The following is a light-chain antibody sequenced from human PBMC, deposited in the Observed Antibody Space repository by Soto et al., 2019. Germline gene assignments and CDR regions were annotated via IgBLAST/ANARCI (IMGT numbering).Light chain of an antibody. CDR2: KAS. V-gene: IGKV1-5*03. Sequence: DIPMTQSPSTLSASVGDRVTITCRASQSISSWLAWYQQKPGQAPKLLIYKASDLQSGISSRFSGSGSGTEFTLTISSLQPDDYATYYCQQYKVYPYIFGQGTKLE. J-gene: IGKJ2*01. CDR3: QQYKVYPYI. CDR1: QSISSW.